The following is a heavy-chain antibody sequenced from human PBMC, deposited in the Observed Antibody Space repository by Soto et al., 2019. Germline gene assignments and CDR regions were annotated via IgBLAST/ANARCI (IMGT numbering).Heavy chain of an antibody. V-gene: IGHV3-9*01. Sequence: GGSLRLSCAASGFTFDDYAIHWVRQAPGKGLEWVSGISWNGDATGYADSVKGRFTISRDNAKNSLYLQMNSLRIEDTAIYYCANLPLYGSGFDCWGQGTPVTVSS. J-gene: IGHJ4*02. D-gene: IGHD3-10*01. CDR3: ANLPLYGSGFDC. CDR1: GFTFDDYA. CDR2: ISWNGDAT.